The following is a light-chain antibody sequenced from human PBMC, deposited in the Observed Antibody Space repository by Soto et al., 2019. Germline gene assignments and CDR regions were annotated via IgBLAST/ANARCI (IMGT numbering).Light chain of an antibody. V-gene: IGLV2-14*01. CDR3: SSYSTTTTPQWV. CDR2: KVS. Sequence: QSALTQPASVSGSPGQSITIPCTGSSNDIGGYNYVSWYQQHPGRAPKLAIYKVSDRPSGVSTRFSASKSGNTASLTISGLQAEDEADYYCSSYSTTTTPQWVFGGGTQLTVL. J-gene: IGLJ3*02. CDR1: SNDIGGYNY.